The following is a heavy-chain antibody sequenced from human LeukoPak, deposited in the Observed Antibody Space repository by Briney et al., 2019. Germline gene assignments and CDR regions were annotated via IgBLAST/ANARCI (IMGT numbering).Heavy chain of an antibody. CDR1: GGTFSSYA. V-gene: IGHV1-69*04. CDR2: IIPILGIA. J-gene: IGHJ3*02. D-gene: IGHD4-23*01. CDR3: ARDRTTVVTPTAFDI. Sequence: SVKVSCKASGGTFSSYAISWVRQAPGQGLEWMGRIIPILGIANYAQKFQGRVTITADKSTSTAYMELSSLRSEDTAVYYRARDRTTVVTPTAFDIWGQGTMVTVSS.